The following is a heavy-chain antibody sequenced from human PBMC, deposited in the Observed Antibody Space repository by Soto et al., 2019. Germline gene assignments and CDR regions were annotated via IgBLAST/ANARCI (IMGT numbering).Heavy chain of an antibody. CDR2: INHSGST. CDR3: ALVLLWFGELGHDY. CDR1: GGSFRGYY. Sequence: TLSLTCAVYGGSFRGYYWSWIRQPPGKGLEWIGEINHSGSTNYNPSLKSRVTISVDTSKNQFSLKLSSVTAADTAVYYCALVLLWFGELGHDYWGQGTLVTVSS. V-gene: IGHV4-34*01. D-gene: IGHD3-10*01. J-gene: IGHJ4*02.